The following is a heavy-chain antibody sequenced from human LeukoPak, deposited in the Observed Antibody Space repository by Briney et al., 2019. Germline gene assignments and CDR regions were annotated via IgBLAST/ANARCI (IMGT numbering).Heavy chain of an antibody. CDR2: IYYSGST. Sequence: SETLSLTCTVSGGSISYYYWSWIRQPPGKGLEWIGYIYYSGSTNYNPSLKSRVTISVDTSKNQFSLKLSSVTAADTAVYYCARLLGSRTPDYWGQGTLVTVSS. D-gene: IGHD1-14*01. J-gene: IGHJ4*02. CDR3: ARLLGSRTPDY. CDR1: GGSISYYY. V-gene: IGHV4-59*01.